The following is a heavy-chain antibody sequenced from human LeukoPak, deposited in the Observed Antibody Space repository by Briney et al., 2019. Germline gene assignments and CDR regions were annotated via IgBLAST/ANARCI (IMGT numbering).Heavy chain of an antibody. CDR3: AKDSKIVGATFRSYHYMDV. V-gene: IGHV3-23*01. CDR2: IRGSGDRT. J-gene: IGHJ6*03. D-gene: IGHD1-26*01. CDR1: GFTFSSYA. Sequence: GGSLRLSCAASGFTFSSYAMSWVRQAPGKGLEWVSAIRGSGDRTHYADSVKGRFTISRDNSKNTLYVQMNSLRADDTAVYYSAKDSKIVGATFRSYHYMDVWGKGTAVTVSS.